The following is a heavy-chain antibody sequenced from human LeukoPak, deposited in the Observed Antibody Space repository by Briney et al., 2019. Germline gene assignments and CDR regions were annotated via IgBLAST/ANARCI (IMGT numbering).Heavy chain of an antibody. V-gene: IGHV3-66*01. Sequence: GGSLRLSCAASGFTVSSNYMSWVRQAPGKGLEWVSVIYSGGSRYYADSVKGRFTISRDNSKNTLYLQMNSLRAEDTAVYYCAREGDSSSWRWGYFDYWGQGTLVTVSS. CDR2: IYSGGSR. J-gene: IGHJ4*02. D-gene: IGHD6-13*01. CDR1: GFTVSSNY. CDR3: AREGDSSSWRWGYFDY.